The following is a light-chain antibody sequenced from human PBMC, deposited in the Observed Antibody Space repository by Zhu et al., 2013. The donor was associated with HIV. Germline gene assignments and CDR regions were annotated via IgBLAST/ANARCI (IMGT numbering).Light chain of an antibody. V-gene: IGKV3-11*01. CDR2: DAS. CDR3: QQSYSTPLT. J-gene: IGKJ3*01. CDR1: QSISTN. Sequence: EIVLTQSPGTLSLSPGESATLSCRASQSISTNLAWYQQRPGQAPRLLIYDASNRATGIPARFSGSGSGTDFTLTINSLQPEDFATYYCQQSYSTPLTFGPGTKVDFK.